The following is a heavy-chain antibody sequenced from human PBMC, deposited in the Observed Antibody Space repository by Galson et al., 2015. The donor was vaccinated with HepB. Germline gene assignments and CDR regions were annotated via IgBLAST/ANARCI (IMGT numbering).Heavy chain of an antibody. CDR3: ARGRNTAMVPDY. J-gene: IGHJ4*02. CDR1: GGTFSSYA. Sequence: SVKVSCKASGGTFSSYAISWVRQAPGQGLEWMGRIIPILGIANYAQKFQGRVTITADKSISTAYLQWSSLKASDTAMYYCARGRNTAMVPDYWGQGTLVTVSS. V-gene: IGHV1-69*04. CDR2: IIPILGIA. D-gene: IGHD5-18*01.